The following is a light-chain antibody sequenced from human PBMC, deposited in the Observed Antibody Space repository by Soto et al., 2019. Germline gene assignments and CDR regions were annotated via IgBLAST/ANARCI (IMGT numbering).Light chain of an antibody. V-gene: IGLV1-40*01. Sequence: QSVLTQPPSVSGAPGQRVTISCTGSSSNIGAGYGVHWYQQLPGTAPKLLIYGNSNRPSGVPDRFSGSKSGTSASLAITGLQAEDEADYYCQSYDSSLSDSVVFGGGTKLTVL. J-gene: IGLJ2*01. CDR3: QSYDSSLSDSVV. CDR1: SSNIGAGYG. CDR2: GNS.